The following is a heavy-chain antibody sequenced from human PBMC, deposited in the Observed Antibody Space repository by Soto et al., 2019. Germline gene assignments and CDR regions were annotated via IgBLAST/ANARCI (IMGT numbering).Heavy chain of an antibody. D-gene: IGHD3-10*01. CDR2: VSRSSSYI. CDR1: GFTFSGHT. J-gene: IGHJ4*02. CDR3: ARCMGFDGAGYAFFDS. V-gene: IGHV3-21*01. Sequence: EVQLVESGGGLVKPGGSLRLSCAASGFTFSGHTINWVRQAPGKGLEWVSSVSRSSSYIYYADSVKGRFTVSRDNAEKSLYLQMNSLRAEVTAIYYCARCMGFDGAGYAFFDSWGQGTLVTVSS.